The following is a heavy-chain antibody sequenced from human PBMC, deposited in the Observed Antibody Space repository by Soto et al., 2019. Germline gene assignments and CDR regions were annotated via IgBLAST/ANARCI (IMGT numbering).Heavy chain of an antibody. V-gene: IGHV3-11*01. CDR3: ASDVHYYASDY. CDR1: GFTFSDHY. D-gene: IGHD3-10*01. J-gene: IGHJ4*02. Sequence: QVQLVESGGGLVKPGGSLRLSCVASGFTFSDHYMTWIRQAPGKGLEWVSYISGSGTTIYYTDSVKGRFTVSRDNAKNSVYLQMNSLRAEDTAVYYCASDVHYYASDYWGQGTLVTVSS. CDR2: ISGSGTTI.